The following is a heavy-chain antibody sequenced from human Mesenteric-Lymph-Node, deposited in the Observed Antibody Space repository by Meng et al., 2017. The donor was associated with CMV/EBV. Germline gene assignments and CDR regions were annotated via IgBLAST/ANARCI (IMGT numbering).Heavy chain of an antibody. CDR3: AKEGGSYYYYGMDV. D-gene: IGHD1-26*01. CDR1: GFTFSTFG. CDR2: IRYDGSSK. Sequence: GGSLRLSCAASGFTFSTFGIHWVRQAPGKGLEWVAFIRYDGSSKHYADSVKGRFTISRDDSKNTLYLQMNSLRAEDTAVYYCAKEGGSYYYYGMDVWGQGTTVTVSS. J-gene: IGHJ6*02. V-gene: IGHV3-30*02.